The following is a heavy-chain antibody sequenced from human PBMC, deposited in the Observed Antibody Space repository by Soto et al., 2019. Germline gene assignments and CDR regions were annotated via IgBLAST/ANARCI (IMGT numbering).Heavy chain of an antibody. D-gene: IGHD3-16*01. Sequence: DVQLVESGGDLVQPGGSLRLSCAASGFSFSSYWMTWVRQAPGKGLEWVANIKQDGREKYYVASVKGRFTISRDNGKNLLFLQMDSLTPDDTAVYYCAGDGVRNGAYNGWLGPCGQGTLVTVSS. CDR2: IKQDGREK. CDR1: GFSFSSYW. CDR3: AGDGVRNGAYNGWLGP. J-gene: IGHJ5*02. V-gene: IGHV3-7*03.